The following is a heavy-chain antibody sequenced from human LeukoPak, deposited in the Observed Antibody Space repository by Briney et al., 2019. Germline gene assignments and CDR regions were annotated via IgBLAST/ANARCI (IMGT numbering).Heavy chain of an antibody. D-gene: IGHD2-2*01. CDR1: GFTFSDHY. Sequence: GGSLRLSCAVSGFTFSDHYMDWVRQAPGKGLEWVTFIQYDGDNEYYADSVRGRFTISRDNSKNTLYLQMNSLRAEDTAVYYCAKGLGQNQLLPPDYWGQGTLVTVSS. V-gene: IGHV3-30*02. CDR3: AKGLGQNQLLPPDY. CDR2: IQYDGDNE. J-gene: IGHJ4*02.